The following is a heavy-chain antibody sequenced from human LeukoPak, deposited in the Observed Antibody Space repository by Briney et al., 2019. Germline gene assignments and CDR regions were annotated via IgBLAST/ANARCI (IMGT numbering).Heavy chain of an antibody. D-gene: IGHD2-2*01. CDR2: IKQDGSEK. V-gene: IGHV3-7*01. CDR1: GFTFSSYW. CDR3: ARLPLDIVVVPAAPWTFDY. J-gene: IGHJ4*02. Sequence: GGSLRLSCAASGFTFSSYWMSWVRQAPGKGLEWVANIKQDGSEKYYVDSVKGRFTTSRDNAKNSLYLQMNSLRAEDTAVYYCARLPLDIVVVPAAPWTFDYWGQGTLVTVSS.